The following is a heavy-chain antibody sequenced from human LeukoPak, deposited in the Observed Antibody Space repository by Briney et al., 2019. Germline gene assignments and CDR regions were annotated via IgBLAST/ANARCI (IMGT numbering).Heavy chain of an antibody. Sequence: PGGSLRLSCAASGFSFTTYAMSWVRQAPGKGLEWVSSITDGGDRTYYTDSVKGRFTIFRDNSWNTLSLQMNSLRGEDTARYYCARDPRPGYSGGWYYFDYWGQGALVTVSS. V-gene: IGHV3-23*01. CDR3: ARDPRPGYSGGWYYFDY. CDR2: ITDGGDRT. D-gene: IGHD6-19*01. CDR1: GFSFTTYA. J-gene: IGHJ4*02.